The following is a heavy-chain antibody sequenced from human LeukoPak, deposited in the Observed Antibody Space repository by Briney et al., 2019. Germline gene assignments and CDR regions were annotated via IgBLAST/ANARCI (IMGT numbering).Heavy chain of an antibody. CDR2: IWYDGSNK. Sequence: GGSLRLSCAASGFTFSSYGMHWVRQAPGKGLEWEAVIWYDGSNKYYADSVKGRFTISRDNSKNTLYPQMNSLRAEDTAVYYCARPSNYYDTSAPGDYWGQGTLVTVSS. CDR3: ARPSNYYDTSAPGDY. D-gene: IGHD3-22*01. CDR1: GFTFSSYG. V-gene: IGHV3-33*01. J-gene: IGHJ4*02.